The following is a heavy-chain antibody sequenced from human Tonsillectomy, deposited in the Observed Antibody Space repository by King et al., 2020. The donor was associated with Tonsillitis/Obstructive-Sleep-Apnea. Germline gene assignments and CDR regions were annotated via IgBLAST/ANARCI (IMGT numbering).Heavy chain of an antibody. Sequence: QLQESGPGLVKPSETLSLKCTVSGDSISSSNYYWGWIRQPPGKGLEWIGSIYYSGSNYSNPSLKSRVTISVDTSKNTISLKLSSLTASDSTVYYCVRHHRTYYYDSSGYHIDYGGQGTLVTVSS. V-gene: IGHV4-39*01. D-gene: IGHD3-22*01. CDR1: GDSISSSNYY. CDR3: VRHHRTYYYDSSGYHIDY. CDR2: IYYSGSN. J-gene: IGHJ4*02.